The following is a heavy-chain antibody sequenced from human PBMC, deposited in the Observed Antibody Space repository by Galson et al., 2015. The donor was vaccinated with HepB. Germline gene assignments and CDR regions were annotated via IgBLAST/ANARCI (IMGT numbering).Heavy chain of an antibody. V-gene: IGHV3-21*06. CDR1: GFTFTRCI. CDR3: ARYLSGYGMDV. Sequence: SLRLSCAASGFTFTRCIMGWVRKAPGKGLEWVSSIGSSSSYLYYSDSVKGRFSISRDNAKSSVYLQMNSLRVEDTAVYYCARYLSGYGMDVWGQGTTVTVSS. D-gene: IGHD6-25*01. J-gene: IGHJ6*02. CDR2: IGSSSSYL.